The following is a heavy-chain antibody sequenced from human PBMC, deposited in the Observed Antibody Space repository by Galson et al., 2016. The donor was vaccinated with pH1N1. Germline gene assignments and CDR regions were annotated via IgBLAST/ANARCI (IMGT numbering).Heavy chain of an antibody. CDR1: GFTFSSYAM. J-gene: IGHJ5*02. D-gene: IGHD4-23*01. V-gene: IGHV4-4*02. CDR3: ARDGGDYGGAGQYKYFDT. Sequence: LRLSCAASGFTFSSYAMSWVRQPPGQGLEWIGEIYHIGGTNYNPSLKSRVTISLDKSKNHFSLNLASVTAADTAVYYCARDGGDYGGAGQYKYFDTWGQGTLVTVSS. CDR2: IYHIGGT.